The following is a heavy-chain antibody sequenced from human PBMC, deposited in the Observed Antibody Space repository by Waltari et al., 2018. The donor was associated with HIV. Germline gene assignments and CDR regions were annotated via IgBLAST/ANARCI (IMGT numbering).Heavy chain of an antibody. J-gene: IGHJ4*02. V-gene: IGHV3-15*01. CDR2: IKSKTDVGTK. D-gene: IGHD7-27*01. CDR1: GFTFRNAW. Sequence: EVQLVEAGGGLVQPGGSLRLSCAASGFTFRNAWMIGVRQAPGKGLEWGGRIKSKTDVGTKDYAAPVKGRFTISRDDSKNTLYLQMNSLKTEDTAVYYCTTDGDLYFDYWGQGTLVTVSS. CDR3: TTDGDLYFDY.